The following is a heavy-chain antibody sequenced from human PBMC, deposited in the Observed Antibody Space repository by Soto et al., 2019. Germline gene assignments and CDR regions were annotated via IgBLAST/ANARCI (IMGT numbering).Heavy chain of an antibody. J-gene: IGHJ6*02. CDR2: INPSFGST. D-gene: IGHD3-10*01. CDR3: ARSPMVRGVIGYYYGMDV. CDR1: GYTFTSYY. V-gene: IGHV1-46*01. Sequence: ASVKVSCKASGYTFTSYYMHWVRQAPGQGLEWMGRINPSFGSTNYAQKFQGRVTITADESTSTAYMELSSLRSEDTAVYYCARSPMVRGVIGYYYGMDVWGQGTTVTVSS.